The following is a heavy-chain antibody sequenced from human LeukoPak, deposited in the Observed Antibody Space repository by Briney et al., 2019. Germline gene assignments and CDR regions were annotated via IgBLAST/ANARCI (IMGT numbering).Heavy chain of an antibody. CDR1: GFSFDSYA. CDR3: ARDDGGNSGTFVDY. D-gene: IGHD1-26*01. J-gene: IGHJ4*02. CDR2: ISDDGRNQ. V-gene: IGHV3-30*04. Sequence: GGSLRLSCAASGFSFDSYALHWVRQAPGKGLEWMALISDDGRNQYYADSVKGRFTISRDNSKNTLYLQLNSLRTEDTAVYYCARDDGGNSGTFVDYWGQGTLVTVPS.